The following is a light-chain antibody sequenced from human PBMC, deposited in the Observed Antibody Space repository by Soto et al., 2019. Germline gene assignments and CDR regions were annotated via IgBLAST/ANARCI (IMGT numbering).Light chain of an antibody. V-gene: IGLV2-14*01. Sequence: QSALTQPASVSGSPGQSITISCTGTSSDVGGYNYVSWYQQHPGKAPKLMIYEVSNRPSGVSNRFSGSKSGNTASLTISGLQAENKADHDCSSYTSSSTPYVFGTGTKVTVL. J-gene: IGLJ1*01. CDR1: SSDVGGYNY. CDR3: SSYTSSSTPYV. CDR2: EVS.